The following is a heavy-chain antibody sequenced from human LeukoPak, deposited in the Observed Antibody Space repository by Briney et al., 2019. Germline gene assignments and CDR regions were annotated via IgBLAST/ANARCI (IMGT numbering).Heavy chain of an antibody. Sequence: SVKVSCKASGGTFSSYAISWVRQAPGQGLEWMGGIIPSFGTANYAQKFQGRVTITADKSTSTAYMELSSLRSEDTAVYYCARYYYYDSSGYPFDYWGQGTLVTVSS. CDR3: ARYYYYDSSGYPFDY. D-gene: IGHD3-22*01. V-gene: IGHV1-69*06. CDR2: IIPSFGTA. J-gene: IGHJ4*02. CDR1: GGTFSSYA.